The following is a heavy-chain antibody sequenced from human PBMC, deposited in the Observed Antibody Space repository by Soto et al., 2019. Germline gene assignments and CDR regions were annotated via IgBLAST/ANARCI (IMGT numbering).Heavy chain of an antibody. D-gene: IGHD3-16*01. CDR3: ATSGGGH. J-gene: IGHJ4*02. V-gene: IGHV3-7*05. Sequence: VLLVESGGHLVQPGESLRLSCTASGFTFSDSWMSWVRRAPGKGLEWVANITPDGNRKFYVDSVKGRFTISRDNADNSLYLQVNSLRVDDTAVYYCATSGGGHWGQGTLVTVSS. CDR1: GFTFSDSW. CDR2: ITPDGNRK.